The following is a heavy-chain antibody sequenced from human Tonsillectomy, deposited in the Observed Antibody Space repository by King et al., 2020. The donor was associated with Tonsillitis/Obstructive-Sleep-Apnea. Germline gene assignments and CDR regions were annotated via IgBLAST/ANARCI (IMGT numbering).Heavy chain of an antibody. CDR3: AREIDLDH. Sequence: VQLVESGGDLVKPGGSLRLSCAASGFIFSSYSMNWVRQAPGKGLEWVSSISLSGTYTYYGDSIKGRFTISRDNAKNSLYLQMNSLRVEDTAVYYCAREIDLDHWGQGTLVTVSS. J-gene: IGHJ4*02. V-gene: IGHV3-21*01. D-gene: IGHD3-22*01. CDR1: GFIFSSYS. CDR2: ISLSGTYT.